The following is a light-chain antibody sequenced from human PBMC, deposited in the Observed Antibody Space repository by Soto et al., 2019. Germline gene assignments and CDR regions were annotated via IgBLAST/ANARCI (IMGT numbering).Light chain of an antibody. CDR3: QQYYSSPPT. Sequence: DIVMTQSPDSLAVSLGERATINCKSSQSVLYNSYNKNYLAWYQQKPGQPPKLLIYWASTRETGVPDRFSGSGSGTDFTLTISSLQAEDVALYYCQQYYSSPPTFGQGTKVEI. J-gene: IGKJ1*01. V-gene: IGKV4-1*01. CDR2: WAS. CDR1: QSVLYNSYNKNY.